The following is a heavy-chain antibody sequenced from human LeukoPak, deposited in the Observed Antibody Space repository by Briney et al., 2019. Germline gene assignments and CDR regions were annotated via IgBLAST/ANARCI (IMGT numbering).Heavy chain of an antibody. CDR3: ARLLGYYGSGSYRYYYGMDV. J-gene: IGHJ6*04. CDR2: ISSSRSYI. CDR1: GFTFSSYS. V-gene: IGHV3-21*01. Sequence: GGSLRLSCAASGFTFSSYSMNWVRQAPGKGLEWVSSISSSRSYIYYADSVKGRFTISRDNAKNSLYLQMNSLRAEDTAVYYCARLLGYYGSGSYRYYYGMDVWGKGTTVTVSS. D-gene: IGHD3-10*01.